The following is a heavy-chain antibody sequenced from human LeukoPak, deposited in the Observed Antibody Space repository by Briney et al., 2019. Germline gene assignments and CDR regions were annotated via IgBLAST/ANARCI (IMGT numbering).Heavy chain of an antibody. Sequence: GGSPRLSCAASGFTFSSYAMSWVRQAPGKGLEWVSAISGSGGSTYYADSVKGRFTISRDNSKNTLYLQMNSLRAEDTAVYYCAKDRQQLVPFHGTNDFDYWGQGTLVTVSS. J-gene: IGHJ4*02. CDR1: GFTFSSYA. V-gene: IGHV3-23*01. CDR2: ISGSGGST. D-gene: IGHD6-13*01. CDR3: AKDRQQLVPFHGTNDFDY.